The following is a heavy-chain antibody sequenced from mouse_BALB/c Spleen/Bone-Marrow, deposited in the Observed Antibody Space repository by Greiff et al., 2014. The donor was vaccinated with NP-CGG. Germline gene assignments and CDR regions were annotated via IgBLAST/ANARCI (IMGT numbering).Heavy chain of an antibody. Sequence: LVESGAELVRPGSSVKISCKASGYAFSSYWMNWVKQRPGQGLEWIGQIYPGDGDTNYNGKFKGKATLTADKSSSTAYKQLSSLTSEDSAVYFCARVRNWADYWGQGTTLTVSS. J-gene: IGHJ2*01. CDR2: IYPGDGDT. D-gene: IGHD4-1*01. CDR1: GYAFSSYW. V-gene: IGHV1-80*01. CDR3: ARVRNWADY.